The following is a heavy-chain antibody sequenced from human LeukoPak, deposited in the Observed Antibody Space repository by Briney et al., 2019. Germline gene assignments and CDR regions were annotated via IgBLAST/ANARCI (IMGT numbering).Heavy chain of an antibody. J-gene: IGHJ5*02. CDR1: GYSISSGYY. CDR2: IYHGGST. V-gene: IGHV4-38-2*02. CDR3: ARARRGKTAPLGFDP. D-gene: IGHD3-16*01. Sequence: PSETLSLTCTVSGYSISSGYYWGWIRQPPGKGLEWIGSIYHGGSTYYNPSLKSRVTISVDTSKNQFSLKLSSVTAADTAVYYCARARRGKTAPLGFDPWGQGTLVTVSS.